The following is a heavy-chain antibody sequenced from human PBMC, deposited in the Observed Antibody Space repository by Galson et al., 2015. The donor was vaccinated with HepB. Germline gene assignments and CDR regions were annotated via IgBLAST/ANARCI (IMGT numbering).Heavy chain of an antibody. V-gene: IGHV4-59*01. CDR2: ISDSGNT. J-gene: IGHJ6*03. D-gene: IGHD6-19*01. CDR1: GGSINYYY. CDR3: ARQSREYISGWYLGSFNYMDV. Sequence: SETLSLTCTVSGGSINYYYWSWIRQSPGRGLEWIGYISDSGNTNYHPSLKSRVTISLDTSKNQFSLRLNSVTAADTAVYYCARQSREYISGWYLGSFNYMDVWGKGSTVTVSS.